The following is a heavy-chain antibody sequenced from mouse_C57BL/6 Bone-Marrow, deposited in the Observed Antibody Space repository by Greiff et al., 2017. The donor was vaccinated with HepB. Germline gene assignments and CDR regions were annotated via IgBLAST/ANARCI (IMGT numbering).Heavy chain of an antibody. CDR2: IYYSGTI. J-gene: IGHJ4*01. CDR3: ARERYYGSSYYAMDY. V-gene: IGHV3-5*01. Sequence: EVKVEESGPGLVKPSQTVFLTCTVTGISITTGNYRWSWIRQFPGNKLEWIGYIYYSGTITYNPSLTSRTTITRDTPKNQFFLEMNSLTAEDTATYYCARERYYGSSYYAMDYWGQGTSVTVSS. D-gene: IGHD1-1*01. CDR1: GISITTGNYR.